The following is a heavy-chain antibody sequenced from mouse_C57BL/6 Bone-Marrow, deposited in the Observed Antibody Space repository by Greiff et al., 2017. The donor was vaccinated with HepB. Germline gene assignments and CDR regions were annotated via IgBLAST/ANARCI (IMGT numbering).Heavy chain of an antibody. CDR2: INPNNGGT. CDR1: GYTFTDYN. V-gene: IGHV1-22*01. CDR3: ARRGYYGAWFAY. Sequence: VQLQQSGPALVKPGASVKMSCQASGYTFTDYNMPWVKQSHGKSLEWIGYINPNNGGTSYNQKFKGKATLTVNKSSSTAYMELRSLTSEDSAVYYCARRGYYGAWFAYWGQGTLVTVAA. J-gene: IGHJ3*01. D-gene: IGHD1-1*01.